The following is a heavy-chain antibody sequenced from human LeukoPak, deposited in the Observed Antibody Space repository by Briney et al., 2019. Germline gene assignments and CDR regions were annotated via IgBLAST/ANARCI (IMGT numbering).Heavy chain of an antibody. J-gene: IGHJ4*02. CDR2: ISGSGGST. CDR3: ARDETDMFVDTAMFDY. Sequence: GGSLRLSCAASGFTFSSYAMSWVRQAPGKGLEWVSAISGSGGSTYYADSVKGRVTISRDNSKNTLYLQMNSLRAEDTAVYYCARDETDMFVDTAMFDYWGQGTLVTVSS. V-gene: IGHV3-23*01. D-gene: IGHD5-18*01. CDR1: GFTFSSYA.